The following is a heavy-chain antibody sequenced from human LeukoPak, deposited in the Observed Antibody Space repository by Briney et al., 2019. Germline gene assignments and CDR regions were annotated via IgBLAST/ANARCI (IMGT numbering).Heavy chain of an antibody. CDR3: TRVRLFRQKAFDI. CDR1: GFTFSSST. CDR2: ISSTSSSI. Sequence: GGSLRFSCAASGFTFSSSTMNWVRQAPGKGLEWVSSISSTSSSINYADSVKGRFTISRDNAKNSLYLQMNSLRVDDTAVYYCTRVRLFRQKAFDIWGQGTMVTVSS. J-gene: IGHJ3*02. D-gene: IGHD3-22*01. V-gene: IGHV3-21*01.